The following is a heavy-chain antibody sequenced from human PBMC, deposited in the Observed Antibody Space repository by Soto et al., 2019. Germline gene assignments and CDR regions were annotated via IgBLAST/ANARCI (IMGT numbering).Heavy chain of an antibody. CDR2: ISAYNGNT. V-gene: IGHV1-18*01. CDR3: ARDQGGDDFWPGYPHYYYYYGMDV. Sequence: QVQLVQSGAEVKKPGASVKVSCKASGYTFTSYGISWVRQAPGQGLEWMGWISAYNGNTNYAQKLQGRVTMTTDTSTSTAYMELRSLRSDDTAVYYCARDQGGDDFWPGYPHYYYYYGMDVWGQGTTVTVSS. D-gene: IGHD3-3*01. CDR1: GYTFTSYG. J-gene: IGHJ6*02.